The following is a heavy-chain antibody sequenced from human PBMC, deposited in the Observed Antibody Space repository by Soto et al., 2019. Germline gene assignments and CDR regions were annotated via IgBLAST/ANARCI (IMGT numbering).Heavy chain of an antibody. V-gene: IGHV3-33*01. D-gene: IGHD3-10*01. Sequence: QVQLVESGGGVVQPGRSLRLSCAASGFTFSSYGMHWVRQAPGKGLEWVAVIWYAGSNKYYADSVKGRFTISRDNSKNTLYLQMNSLRAEDMAVYYCATNITMVRGLVYWGQRTLVTVSS. J-gene: IGHJ4*02. CDR3: ATNITMVRGLVY. CDR2: IWYAGSNK. CDR1: GFTFSSYG.